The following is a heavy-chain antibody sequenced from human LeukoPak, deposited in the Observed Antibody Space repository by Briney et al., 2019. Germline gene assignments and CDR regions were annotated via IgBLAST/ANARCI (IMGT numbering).Heavy chain of an antibody. CDR1: GFTFSSYV. CDR3: ARGLGYCSSTSCQSFDY. CDR2: INTDGSST. V-gene: IGHV3-74*01. Sequence: PGGSLRLSCAASGFTFSSYVMNWVRQAPGKGLEWVSRINTDGSSTSYADSVKGRFTISRDNAKNTLYLQMNSLRAEDTAVYYCARGLGYCSSTSCQSFDYWGQGILVTVSS. D-gene: IGHD2-2*01. J-gene: IGHJ4*02.